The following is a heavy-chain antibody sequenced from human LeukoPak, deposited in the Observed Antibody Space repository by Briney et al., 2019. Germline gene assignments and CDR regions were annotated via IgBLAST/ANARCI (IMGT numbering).Heavy chain of an antibody. CDR2: MSFDGKNT. D-gene: IGHD3-10*01. V-gene: IGHV3-30*03. Sequence: GGSLRLSCAASGFTFSSYDMQWVRQAPGKGLEWVAVMSFDGKNTYYADSVKGRFTVSRDNSKNTLYLQMNSLRPEDTAVYYCAREGFYGSGSSPTFYFDYWGQGTLVTVSS. J-gene: IGHJ4*02. CDR3: AREGFYGSGSSPTFYFDY. CDR1: GFTFSSYD.